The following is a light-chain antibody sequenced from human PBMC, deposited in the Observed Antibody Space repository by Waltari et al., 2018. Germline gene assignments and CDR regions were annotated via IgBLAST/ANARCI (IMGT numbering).Light chain of an antibody. CDR1: SGHSSNI. Sequence: QLVLTQSPSASASLGASVKHTCTLSSGHSSNIIAWHQQQPEKGPRYLMKVNSDGSHSKGDEIPDRFSGSSSGAERYLTISSLQSEDEADYYCQTGGHGTWVFGGGTKLTVL. V-gene: IGLV4-69*01. CDR2: VNSDGSH. J-gene: IGLJ3*02. CDR3: QTGGHGTWV.